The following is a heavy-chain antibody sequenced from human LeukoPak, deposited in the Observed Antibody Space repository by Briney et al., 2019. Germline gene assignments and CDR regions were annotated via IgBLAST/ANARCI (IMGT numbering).Heavy chain of an antibody. CDR1: GGSISSSRYY. J-gene: IGHJ4*02. D-gene: IGHD2-2*01. Sequence: SETLSLTCNVSGGSISSSRYYWGWIRQPPGKGLEWIGSIYYSGSTYYNPSLKSRVTISVDMSKNQFSLKLRSVTAADTAVYYCARSPYCSSTSCSDYWGQGTLVTVSS. CDR2: IYYSGST. CDR3: ARSPYCSSTSCSDY. V-gene: IGHV4-39*01.